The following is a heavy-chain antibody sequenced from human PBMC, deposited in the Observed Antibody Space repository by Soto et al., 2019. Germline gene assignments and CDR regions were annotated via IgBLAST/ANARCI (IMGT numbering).Heavy chain of an antibody. J-gene: IGHJ4*02. CDR3: ARENPSGDYADY. CDR1: GGSISSGGYY. V-gene: IGHV4-31*03. Sequence: SETLSLTCTVSGGSISSGGYYWSWIRQHPGKGLEWIGYIYYSGSTYYNPSLKSRVTISVDTSKNQFSLKLSSVTAADTAVYYCARENPSGDYADYWGQGTLVTVSS. CDR2: IYYSGST. D-gene: IGHD4-17*01.